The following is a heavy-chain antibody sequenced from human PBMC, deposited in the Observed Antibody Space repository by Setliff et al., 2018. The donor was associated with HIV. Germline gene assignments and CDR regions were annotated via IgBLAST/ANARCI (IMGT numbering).Heavy chain of an antibody. J-gene: IGHJ6*03. CDR1: GGSISSGSYY. D-gene: IGHD4-17*01. CDR3: ARGNSRRLRVHYYYYYMDV. CDR2: IYTSGNT. Sequence: PSETLSLTCTVSGGSISSGSYYWSWIRQPAGKGLEWIGHIYTSGNTNHNPSLKSRVTISADTSENQFSLKLSSVTAADTAVYYCARGNSRRLRVHYYYYYMDVWGKGATVTVSS. V-gene: IGHV4-61*09.